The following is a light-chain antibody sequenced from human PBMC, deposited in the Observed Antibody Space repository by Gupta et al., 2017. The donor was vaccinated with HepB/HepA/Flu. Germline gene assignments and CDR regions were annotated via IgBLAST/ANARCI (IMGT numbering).Light chain of an antibody. CDR2: DTS. V-gene: IGKV3-11*01. Sequence: EIVLPQPPATLSWPPGERATLSCRASQTVSTYLAWYQQKPGQAPRLLIFDTSNRAIGIPARFSGSGSGTDFTLTISSLEPEDFAVYYCQQRSKWITFGQGTRLEIK. CDR1: QTVSTY. CDR3: QQRSKWIT. J-gene: IGKJ5*01.